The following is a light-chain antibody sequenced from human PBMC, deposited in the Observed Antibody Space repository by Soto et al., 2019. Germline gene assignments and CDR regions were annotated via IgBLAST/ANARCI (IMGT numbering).Light chain of an antibody. Sequence: IQMTQSPSSLSASVGDRVTITCRASQSISGYLNWYQKKSGQAPRLLMYAASSLQSGVPSRFSGSGSGTDFTITISSLQPEDSATYYCQQSDSMPWTFGQGTKVELK. V-gene: IGKV1-39*01. J-gene: IGKJ1*01. CDR2: AAS. CDR3: QQSDSMPWT. CDR1: QSISGY.